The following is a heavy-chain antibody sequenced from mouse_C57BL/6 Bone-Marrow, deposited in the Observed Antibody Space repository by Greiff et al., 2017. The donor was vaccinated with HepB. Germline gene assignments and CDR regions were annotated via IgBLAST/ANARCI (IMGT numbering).Heavy chain of an antibody. CDR3: ARYEDSNHAYSYAMDY. V-gene: IGHV7-3*01. CDR2: IRNKANGYTT. D-gene: IGHD2-5*01. J-gene: IGHJ4*01. CDR1: GFTFTDYY. Sequence: EVMLVESGGGLVQPGGSLSLSCAASGFTFTDYYMSWVRQPPGKALEWLGFIRNKANGYTTEYSASVKGRFTISRDNSQRILYLQMNALRAEDSATYYCARYEDSNHAYSYAMDYWGQGTSVTVSS.